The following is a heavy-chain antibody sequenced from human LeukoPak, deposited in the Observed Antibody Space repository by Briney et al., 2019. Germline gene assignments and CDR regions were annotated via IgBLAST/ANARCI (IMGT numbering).Heavy chain of an antibody. V-gene: IGHV3-11*01. D-gene: IGHD2-15*01. J-gene: IGHJ4*02. CDR2: ISSSGSTI. CDR3: ARDIEAATTSGFDY. CDR1: GFTFSDYY. Sequence: GGSLRLSCAASGFTFSDYYVSWIRQAPGKGLEWVSYISSSGSTIYYADSVKGRFTISRDNAKNSLYLQMNSLRAEDTAVYYCARDIEAATTSGFDYWGQGTLVTVSS.